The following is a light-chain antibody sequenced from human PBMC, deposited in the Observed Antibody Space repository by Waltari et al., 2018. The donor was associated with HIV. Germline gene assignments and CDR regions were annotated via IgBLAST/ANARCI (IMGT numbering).Light chain of an antibody. V-gene: IGLV3-21*02. CDR3: QVWGSDNDHPV. CDR2: DDS. Sequence: SYVLTQPPSVSVAPGQTARIPCGGDTTLNKGVHWYQHKPGQAPVLVVYDDSDRPSGIPDRFSGFNSENTATLTITRVEVGDEADYYCQVWGSDNDHPVFGGGTKVTVL. CDR1: TTLNKG. J-gene: IGLJ3*02.